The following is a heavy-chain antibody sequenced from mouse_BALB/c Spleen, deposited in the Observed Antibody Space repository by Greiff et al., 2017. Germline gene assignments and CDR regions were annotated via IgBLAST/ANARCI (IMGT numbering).Heavy chain of an antibody. CDR3: YRYDGDYAMDY. CDR1: GYSITSDYA. D-gene: IGHD2-14*01. J-gene: IGHJ4*01. Sequence: EVKVEESGPGLVKPSQSLSLTCTVTGYSITSDYAWNWIRQFPGNKLEWMGYISYSGSTSYNPSLKSRISITRDTSKNQFFLQLNSVTTEDTATYYCYRYDGDYAMDYWGQGTSVTVSS. V-gene: IGHV3-2*02. CDR2: ISYSGST.